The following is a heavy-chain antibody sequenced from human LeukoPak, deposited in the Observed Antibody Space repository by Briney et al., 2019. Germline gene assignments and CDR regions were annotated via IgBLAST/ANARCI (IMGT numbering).Heavy chain of an antibody. CDR2: INHSGST. D-gene: IGHD6-19*01. Sequence: SETLSLTCAVYGGSFSGYYWSWIRQPPGKGLEWIGEINHSGSTNYNPSLKSRVTISVDTSKNQFSLQLNSVTPEDTAVYYCARTPDSSGWSLSVYYMDVWGKGTTVTVSS. J-gene: IGHJ6*03. CDR1: GGSFSGYY. CDR3: ARTPDSSGWSLSVYYMDV. V-gene: IGHV4-34*01.